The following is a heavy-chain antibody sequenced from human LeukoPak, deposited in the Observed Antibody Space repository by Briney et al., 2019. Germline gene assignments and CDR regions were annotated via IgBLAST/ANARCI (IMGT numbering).Heavy chain of an antibody. CDR2: IYYSGST. CDR1: GGSISSYC. Sequence: SETLSLTCTVSGGSISSYCWSWIRQPPGKGLELIGYIYYSGSTNYNPSLKSRVTISVDTSKNQFSLKLSSVTAADTAVYYCARHSVASPSDAWGPGTLVTVSS. D-gene: IGHD2-21*01. CDR3: ARHSVASPSDA. V-gene: IGHV4-59*01. J-gene: IGHJ5*02.